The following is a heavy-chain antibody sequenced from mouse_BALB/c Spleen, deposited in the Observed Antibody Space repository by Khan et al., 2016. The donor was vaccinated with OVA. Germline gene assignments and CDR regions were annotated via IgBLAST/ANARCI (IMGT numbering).Heavy chain of an antibody. CDR1: GYTFTTYW. J-gene: IGHJ2*01. V-gene: IGHV1-7*01. Sequence: QVQLQQSGAELAKPGASVKMSCKASGYTFTTYWMHWVKQRPGQGLEWIGYINPTSGYTDYNEKFKDRAPLSADTSSSTAYMQLSSLTSEDSAVYDCTRDRIDYWGQGTTLTVSS. CDR3: TRDRIDY. CDR2: INPTSGYT.